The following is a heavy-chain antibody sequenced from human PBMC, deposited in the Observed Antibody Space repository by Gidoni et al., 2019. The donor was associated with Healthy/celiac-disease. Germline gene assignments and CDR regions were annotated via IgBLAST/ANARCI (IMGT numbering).Heavy chain of an antibody. CDR3: ARGGCIAAEDA. CDR2: IYTSGST. V-gene: IGHV4-61*02. CDR1: GGPISSGSYY. D-gene: IGHD6-13*01. Sequence: QVQLQESGPGLVKPSQTLSLTCTVSGGPISSGSYYWSWIRPPAGKGLEWIGRIYTSGSTNYTPSRKSRVTISVDTSKNQFSLKLSSVTAADTAVYYFARGGCIAAEDAWGQGTMVTVSS. J-gene: IGHJ3*01.